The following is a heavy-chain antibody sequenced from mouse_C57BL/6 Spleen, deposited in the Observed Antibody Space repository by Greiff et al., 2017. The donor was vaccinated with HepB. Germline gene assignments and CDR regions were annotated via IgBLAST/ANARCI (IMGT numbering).Heavy chain of an antibody. D-gene: IGHD2-4*01. Sequence: VQLQQSGAELVKPGASVKISCKASGYAFSSYWMNWVKQRPGKGLEWIGQIYPGDGDTNYNGKFKCKATLTADKSSSTASMQLRSLTSEDSSVYFCASFYDYDEGYYYAMDYWGQGTSVTVSS. V-gene: IGHV1-80*01. CDR1: GYAFSSYW. CDR3: ASFYDYDEGYYYAMDY. J-gene: IGHJ4*01. CDR2: IYPGDGDT.